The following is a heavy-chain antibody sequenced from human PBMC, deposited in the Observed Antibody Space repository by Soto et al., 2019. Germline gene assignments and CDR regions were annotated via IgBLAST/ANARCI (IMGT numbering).Heavy chain of an antibody. V-gene: IGHV3-23*01. D-gene: IGHD2-2*01. CDR1: GFTFSSYA. CDR2: ISGSGGST. Sequence: GVSLRLSCAASGFTFSSYAMSWVRQAPGKGLEWVSAISGSGGSTYYADSVKGRFTISRDNSKNTLYLQMNSLRAEDTAVYYCAKDREAMWRYFDLWGRGTLVTVSS. J-gene: IGHJ2*01. CDR3: AKDREAMWRYFDL.